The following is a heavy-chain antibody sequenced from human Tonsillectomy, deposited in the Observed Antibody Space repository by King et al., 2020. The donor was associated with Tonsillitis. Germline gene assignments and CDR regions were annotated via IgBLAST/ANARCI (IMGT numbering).Heavy chain of an antibody. V-gene: IGHV3-72*01. J-gene: IGHJ4*02. D-gene: IGHD3-10*01. CDR2: TKNKVDSYTI. CDR1: GFTFSDYY. Sequence: VQLVESGGGLVQPGGSLRLSCAASGFTFSDYYMDWVCQAPGKGLEWVGRTKNKVDSYTIEYAAPVKGRFTISRDDSKNSLYLQMNSLKTEDTAVYYCARSYGSWSFYHDYFEIWGQGPLVTVSS. CDR3: ARSYGSWSFYHDYFEI.